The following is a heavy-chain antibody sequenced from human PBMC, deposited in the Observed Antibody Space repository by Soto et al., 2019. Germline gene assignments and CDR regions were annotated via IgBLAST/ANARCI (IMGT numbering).Heavy chain of an antibody. CDR1: GFTFRDYG. Sequence: QVQLVESGGGVVRPGRSLRLSCVASGFTFRDYGMHWVRQGPGKGLEGVAGNSHHGLKEHYADSVKGRFTISRDNSKKTVYLQLNSLRGDDTAVYYCAKDWVGGSNKYYFEYWGQGTLVTVSS. D-gene: IGHD1-26*01. J-gene: IGHJ4*02. CDR2: NSHHGLKE. V-gene: IGHV3-30*18. CDR3: AKDWVGGSNKYYFEY.